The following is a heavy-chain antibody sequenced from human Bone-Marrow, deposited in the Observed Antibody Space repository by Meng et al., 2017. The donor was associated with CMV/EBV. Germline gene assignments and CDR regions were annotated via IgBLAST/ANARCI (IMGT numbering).Heavy chain of an antibody. Sequence: GESLKISCAASGFTFSSYSMNWVRQAPGKGLEWVSSISSSSSYIYYADSVKGRFTISRDNAKNSLYLQMNSLRAEDTAVYYCAREGYDFWSGYPTLYYYGMDVWGQGTTVTVSS. D-gene: IGHD3-3*01. CDR1: GFTFSSYS. CDR2: ISSSSSYI. V-gene: IGHV3-21*01. J-gene: IGHJ6*02. CDR3: AREGYDFWSGYPTLYYYGMDV.